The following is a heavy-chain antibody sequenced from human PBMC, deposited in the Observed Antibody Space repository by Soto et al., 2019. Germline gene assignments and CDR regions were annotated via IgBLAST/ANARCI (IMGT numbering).Heavy chain of an antibody. D-gene: IGHD2-2*01. CDR1: GFTFSSYA. Sequence: EVQLLESGGGLVQPGGSLTLSCAASGFTFSSYAMSWVRQAPGKGLEWVSPINASGGITFHADSVKGRLAISRDNPKNTLFLQMNSLRVEDTAVYHCAKVGGSSSLSIDLYAMEVWGQGTTVTVS. J-gene: IGHJ6*02. V-gene: IGHV3-23*01. CDR2: INASGGIT. CDR3: AKVGGSSSLSIDLYAMEV.